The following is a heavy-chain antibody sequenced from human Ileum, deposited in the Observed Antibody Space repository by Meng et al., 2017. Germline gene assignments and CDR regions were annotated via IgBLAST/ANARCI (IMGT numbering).Heavy chain of an antibody. D-gene: IGHD6-19*01. CDR3: ARTRRGSSGWYMGY. CDR1: GGSFSGYY. V-gene: IGHV4-34*01. Sequence: VQLLQLGAGLLKPSEPLSLTCTVYGGSFSGYYWGRIRQPPGKGLEWIGEINHSGSTNYNPSLKSRVTISVDTSKNQFSLKLSAVTAADTAVYYCARTRRGSSGWYMGYWGQGTLVTVSS. CDR2: INHSGST. J-gene: IGHJ4*02.